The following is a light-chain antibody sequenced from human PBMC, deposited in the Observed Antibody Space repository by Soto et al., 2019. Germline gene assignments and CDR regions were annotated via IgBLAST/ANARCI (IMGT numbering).Light chain of an antibody. V-gene: IGLV2-8*01. Sequence: QSALTQPPSASGSPGQSVAISCTGTSSDVGGNNYVSWYQQHPGKAPKLMVYEVTKRPSGDPDRFSGSKSGNTASLTVSGLQAEDEADYYCSSYAGSNNVIFGGGTKVTVL. CDR3: SSYAGSNNVI. J-gene: IGLJ2*01. CDR2: EVT. CDR1: SSDVGGNNY.